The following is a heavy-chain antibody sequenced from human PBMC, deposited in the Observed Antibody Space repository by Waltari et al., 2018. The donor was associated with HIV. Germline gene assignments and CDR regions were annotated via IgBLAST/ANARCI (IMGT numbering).Heavy chain of an antibody. D-gene: IGHD3-10*01. V-gene: IGHV3-53*01. J-gene: IGHJ5*02. CDR2: IYPDDTT. CDR1: NFSVSGKH. Sequence: AESGGRLIQPGGSLGLSCTASNFSVSGKHVTWIPHTPGGSLEWVAVIYPDDTTHYADSVSGRFTICRAKSRTTVLLLMNGLFVDDTATYFCATGVRYYGPWGQGTRVTVSS. CDR3: ATGVRYYGP.